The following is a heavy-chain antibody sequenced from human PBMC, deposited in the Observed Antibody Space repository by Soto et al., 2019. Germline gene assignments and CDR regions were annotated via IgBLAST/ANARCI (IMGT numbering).Heavy chain of an antibody. CDR2: ISAYNGNT. Sequence: ASVKVSCKASGYTFTSYGISWVRQAPGRGLEWMGWISAYNGNTNYAQKLQGRVTMTTDTSTSTAYMELRSLRSDDTAVYYCARIPAITIFGVVIPDPDYWGQGTLVTVSS. V-gene: IGHV1-18*01. D-gene: IGHD3-3*01. CDR1: GYTFTSYG. CDR3: ARIPAITIFGVVIPDPDY. J-gene: IGHJ4*02.